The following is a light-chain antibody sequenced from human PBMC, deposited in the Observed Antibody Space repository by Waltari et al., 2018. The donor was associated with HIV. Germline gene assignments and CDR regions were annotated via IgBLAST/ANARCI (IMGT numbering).Light chain of an antibody. Sequence: QSLLPQPPSASGTPGQRVTIPCSGSYPNIGSNTVNWHQQLPGSAPRALIYNNDQRPSGVPDRFSGSKSGTSASLAISGLQSEDQGDYYCASWDDKLDGWVFGGGTRLTVL. V-gene: IGLV1-44*01. CDR3: ASWDDKLDGWV. J-gene: IGLJ3*02. CDR2: NND. CDR1: YPNIGSNT.